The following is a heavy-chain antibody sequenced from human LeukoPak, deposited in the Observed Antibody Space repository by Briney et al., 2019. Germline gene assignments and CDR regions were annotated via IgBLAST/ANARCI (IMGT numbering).Heavy chain of an antibody. D-gene: IGHD3-3*01. Sequence: SETLSLTCTVSGGSISSSSYYWGWIRQPPGKGLEWIGSIYYSGSTYYNPSLKSRVTISVDTSKNQFSLKLSSVTAADTAVYYCARLKPYDFWSGYYMWGQGTLVTVSS. CDR2: IYYSGST. J-gene: IGHJ4*02. CDR1: GGSISSSSYY. V-gene: IGHV4-39*01. CDR3: ARLKPYDFWSGYYM.